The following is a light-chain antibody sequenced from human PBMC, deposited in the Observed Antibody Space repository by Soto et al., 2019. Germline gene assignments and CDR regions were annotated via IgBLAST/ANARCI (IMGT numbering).Light chain of an antibody. CDR1: SSDVGGYNY. CDR3: SSYAGSSNV. CDR2: EVN. V-gene: IGLV2-8*01. Sequence: QSALTQPPSASGSPGQSVAISCTGTSSDVGGYNYVSWYQQHPGKAPKLMIYEVNKRPSGVPDRFSGSKSGNTASLTVSGLQAEDEAEYYCSSYAGSSNVFGTGAKRTVI. J-gene: IGLJ1*01.